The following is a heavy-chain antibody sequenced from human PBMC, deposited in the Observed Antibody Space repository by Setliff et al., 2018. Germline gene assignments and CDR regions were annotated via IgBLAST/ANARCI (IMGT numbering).Heavy chain of an antibody. V-gene: IGHV4-30-4*01. J-gene: IGHJ3*01. CDR2: ISDSRNT. CDR3: ARALAYLRGSTFGPDAFDF. Sequence: KTSETLSLTCSVSGNSISNGDYYWNWIRQSPGKGLEWIGVISDSRNTHYNPSLKSRTTISVDTSKNQFSLRLTSVTAADTAVYFCARALAYLRGSTFGPDAFDFWGQGTMVTVSS. D-gene: IGHD3-16*01. CDR1: GNSISNGDYY.